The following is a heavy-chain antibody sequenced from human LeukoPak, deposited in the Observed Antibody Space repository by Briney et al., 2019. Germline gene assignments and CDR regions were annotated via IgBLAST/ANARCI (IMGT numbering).Heavy chain of an antibody. Sequence: SETLSLTCTVSGGSISDTSYYWGWIRQPPGKGLEWIGNIYYSGNTYYNPSLKSRVNISIDTSKNQFSLRLSSVTAADTAVCYCGRLRRWAVGGSPKYYFDYWGQGTLVTVSS. CDR3: GRLRRWAVGGSPKYYFDY. D-gene: IGHD4-23*01. J-gene: IGHJ4*02. CDR1: GGSISDTSYY. CDR2: IYYSGNT. V-gene: IGHV4-39*01.